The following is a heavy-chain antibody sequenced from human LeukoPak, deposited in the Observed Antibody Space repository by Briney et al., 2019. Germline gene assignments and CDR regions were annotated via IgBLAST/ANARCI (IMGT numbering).Heavy chain of an antibody. CDR3: ARVSGWYLGGYGY. CDR1: GYSISSGNY. J-gene: IGHJ4*02. D-gene: IGHD6-19*01. V-gene: IGHV4-38-2*02. Sequence: SETLSLTCTVSGYSISSGNYWGWIRQPPGKGLEWIGSIYYSGSTYYNPSLKSRVAISVDTSKNQFSLKLSSVTAADTAVYYCARVSGWYLGGYGYWGQGTLVTVSS. CDR2: IYYSGST.